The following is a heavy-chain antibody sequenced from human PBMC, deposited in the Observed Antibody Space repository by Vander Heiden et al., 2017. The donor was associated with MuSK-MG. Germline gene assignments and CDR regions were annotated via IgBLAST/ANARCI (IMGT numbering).Heavy chain of an antibody. V-gene: IGHV3-30*04. Sequence: QVQLVESGGGVVQPGRSLRLSCEASGFVFRPYALHWVRQSPGKGLEGVAVVSYDGSNDDYADSVKGRFTVSRDDSKNTLYLQMSSLRPEDTAVYYCARDYYKWGSHRPDTIFDSWGQGILVTVSS. CDR1: GFVFRPYA. CDR2: VSYDGSND. D-gene: IGHD3-16*02. CDR3: ARDYYKWGSHRPDTIFDS. J-gene: IGHJ4*02.